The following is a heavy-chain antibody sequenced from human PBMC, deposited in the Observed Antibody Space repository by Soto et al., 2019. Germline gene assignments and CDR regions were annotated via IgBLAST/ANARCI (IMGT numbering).Heavy chain of an antibody. CDR3: ARERPDGARLDP. Sequence: PSETLSLTCTVSCGSISSYYWAWIRQPPGNGLYCIGYIYYSVSTYXXPSLKSRXXISVDTSKNHXSLKLXSVTAAYTALYYCARERPDGARLDPWCQGTLVTVSS. CDR1: CGSISSYY. V-gene: IGHV4-59*12. CDR2: IYYSVST. J-gene: IGHJ5*02. D-gene: IGHD6-6*01.